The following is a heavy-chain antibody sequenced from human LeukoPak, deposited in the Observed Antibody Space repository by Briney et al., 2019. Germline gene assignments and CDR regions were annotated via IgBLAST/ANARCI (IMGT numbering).Heavy chain of an antibody. CDR2: IYSGGST. J-gene: IGHJ4*02. Sequence: GGSLRLSCAASGFTVSSNYMSWVRQAPGEGLEWVSVIYSGGSTYYADSVKGRFTISRDNSKNTLYLQMNSLRAEDTAVYYCASSLGIGDSSLFDYWGQGTLVTVSS. CDR1: GFTVSSNY. V-gene: IGHV3-66*01. CDR3: ASSLGIGDSSLFDY. D-gene: IGHD3-22*01.